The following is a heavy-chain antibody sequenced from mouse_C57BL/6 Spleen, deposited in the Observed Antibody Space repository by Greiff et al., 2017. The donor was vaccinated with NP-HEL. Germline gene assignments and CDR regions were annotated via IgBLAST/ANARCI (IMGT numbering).Heavy chain of an antibody. V-gene: IGHV3-6*01. J-gene: IGHJ3*01. Sequence: DVKLQESGPGLVKPSQSLSLTCSVTGYSITSGYYWNWIRQFPGNKLEWMGYISYDGSNNYNPSLKNRISITRDTSKNQFFLKLNSVTTEDTATYYCARDVYGSSEEGAYWGQGTLVTVSA. CDR3: ARDVYGSSEEGAY. D-gene: IGHD1-1*01. CDR1: GYSITSGYY. CDR2: ISYDGSN.